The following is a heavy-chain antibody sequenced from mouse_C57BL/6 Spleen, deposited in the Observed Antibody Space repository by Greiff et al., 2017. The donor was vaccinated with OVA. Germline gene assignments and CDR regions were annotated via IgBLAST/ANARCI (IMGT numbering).Heavy chain of an antibody. J-gene: IGHJ3*01. D-gene: IGHD2-4*01. CDR3: ARGDDYDWFAY. CDR2: ISSGGSYT. V-gene: IGHV5-6*02. Sequence: DVKLVESGGDLVKPGGSLKLSCAASGFTFSSYGMSWVRQTPDKRLEWVATISSGGSYTYYPDSGKGRFTISRDNAKNTLYLQMSSLKSEDTAMYYCARGDDYDWFAYWGQGTLVTVSA. CDR1: GFTFSSYG.